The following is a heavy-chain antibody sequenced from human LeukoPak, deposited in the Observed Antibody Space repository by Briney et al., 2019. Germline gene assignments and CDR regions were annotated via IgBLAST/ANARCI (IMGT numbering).Heavy chain of an antibody. V-gene: IGHV3-23*01. J-gene: IGHJ4*02. CDR2: ISGSGGST. CDR1: GFTFSSYG. CDR3: AKRIQSAMAMGY. D-gene: IGHD5-18*01. Sequence: GGTLRLSCAASGFTFSSYGMSWVRQAPGKGLEWVSDISGSGGSTYYADSVKGRFTISRDNSKNTMYLQMNSLRAEDTAVYYCAKRIQSAMAMGYWGQGTLVTVSS.